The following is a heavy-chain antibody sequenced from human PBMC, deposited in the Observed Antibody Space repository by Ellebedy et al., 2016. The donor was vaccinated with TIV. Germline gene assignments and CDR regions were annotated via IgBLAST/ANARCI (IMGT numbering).Heavy chain of an antibody. Sequence: ASVKVSCKTSGYTFDSYGISWVRQAPGQGLEWMGWIIPHNGDTSYAQKLHDRVTMTTDTSTTTAYMELRSLRSDDTAVYYCATLTAYCSPTNCYSRDFYGMDAWGQGTTVTVSS. CDR1: GYTFDSYG. CDR2: IIPHNGDT. J-gene: IGHJ6*02. D-gene: IGHD2-2*01. CDR3: ATLTAYCSPTNCYSRDFYGMDA. V-gene: IGHV1-18*01.